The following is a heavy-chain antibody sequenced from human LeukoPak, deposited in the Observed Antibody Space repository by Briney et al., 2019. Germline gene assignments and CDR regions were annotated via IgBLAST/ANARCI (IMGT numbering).Heavy chain of an antibody. J-gene: IGHJ4*02. D-gene: IGHD6-13*01. CDR3: ARGDSSSWYYFEY. V-gene: IGHV1-2*02. CDR1: GYTFTGYY. CDR2: VNPNSGGT. Sequence: ASVKVSCKASGYTFTGYYMHWVRQAPGQGLEWMGWVNPNSGGTNYARKFQGRVTMTRDTSISTAYMELSSLRSDDTAVYYCARGDSSSWYYFEYWGQGTLVTVSS.